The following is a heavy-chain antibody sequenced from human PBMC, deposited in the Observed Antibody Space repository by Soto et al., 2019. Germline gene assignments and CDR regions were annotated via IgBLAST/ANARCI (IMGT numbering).Heavy chain of an antibody. CDR3: ARNRDISGSSLGFAY. J-gene: IGHJ4*01. D-gene: IGHD3-22*01. CDR2: ISSSGSTI. V-gene: IGHV3-11*01. Sequence: RLSCAASGFTFRGYYMSWIRQAPGKGLEWVAYISSSGSTIYYADSVKGRFTISRDNAKNSLYLQMNSLRAEDTAVYYCARNRDISGSSLGFAYWGHGTMVXV. CDR1: GFTFRGYY.